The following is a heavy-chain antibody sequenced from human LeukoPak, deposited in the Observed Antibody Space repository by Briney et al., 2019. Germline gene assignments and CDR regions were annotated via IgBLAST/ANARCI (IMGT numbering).Heavy chain of an antibody. CDR3: ARGPVSSTQGRWFDP. D-gene: IGHD2-2*01. J-gene: IGHJ5*02. CDR1: GGSISSNGYY. Sequence: PSETLSLTCSVSGGSISSNGYYWGWIRQPPGKGLEWIGSIYYTGSTFDNPSLKSRVTISMDKSRNQLSLKLNSVTAADTAVYYCARGPVSSTQGRWFDPWGQGTLVTVSS. V-gene: IGHV4-39*07. CDR2: IYYTGST.